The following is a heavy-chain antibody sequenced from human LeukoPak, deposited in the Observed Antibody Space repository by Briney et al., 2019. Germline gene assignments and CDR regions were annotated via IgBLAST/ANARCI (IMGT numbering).Heavy chain of an antibody. CDR1: GGSISSGGYY. J-gene: IGHJ1*01. V-gene: IGHV4-30-2*01. D-gene: IGHD6-19*01. CDR2: IYHSGST. Sequence: PSQTLSLTCTVSGGSISSGGYYWSWIRQPPGKGLEWIGYIYHSGSTYYNPSLKSRVTISVDTSKNQFSLKLSSVTAADTAVYYCARVHRDSSGSQYFQHWGQGTLVTVSS. CDR3: ARVHRDSSGSQYFQH.